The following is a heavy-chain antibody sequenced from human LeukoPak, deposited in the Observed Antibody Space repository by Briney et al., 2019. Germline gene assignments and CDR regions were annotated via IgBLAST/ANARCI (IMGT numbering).Heavy chain of an antibody. CDR2: IYYSGST. Sequence: SETLSLTCTVSGGSISSYYWSWIRQPPGKGLEWIGYIYYSGSTNYNPSLKSRVTISVDTSKNQFSLKLSSVTAADTAVYYCARQADSSGYYPDAFDIWGQGTMVTVSS. V-gene: IGHV4-59*08. CDR3: ARQADSSGYYPDAFDI. D-gene: IGHD3-22*01. CDR1: GGSISSYY. J-gene: IGHJ3*02.